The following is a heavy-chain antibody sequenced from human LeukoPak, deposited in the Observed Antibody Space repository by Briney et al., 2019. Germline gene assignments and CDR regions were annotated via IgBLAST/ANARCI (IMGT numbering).Heavy chain of an antibody. CDR3: ARGDIVVVVAATPYYYYYMDV. V-gene: IGHV1-2*02. CDR2: INPNSGGT. J-gene: IGHJ6*03. Sequence: ASVKVSCKASGYTFTGYYMHWVRQAPGQGLEWMGWINPNSGGTNYAQKSQGRVTMTRDTSISTAYMELSRLRSDDTAVYYCARGDIVVVVAATPYYYYYMDVWGKGTTVTVSS. D-gene: IGHD2-15*01. CDR1: GYTFTGYY.